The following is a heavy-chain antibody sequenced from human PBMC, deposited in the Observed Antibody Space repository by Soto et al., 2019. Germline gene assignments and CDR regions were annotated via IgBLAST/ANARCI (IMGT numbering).Heavy chain of an antibody. Sequence: QVQLVESGGGVVQPGRSLRLSCAASGFTFSSYAMHWVRQAPGKGLEWVAVISYDGSNKYYADSVKGRFTISRDNSKNTLYLQMNSLRAEDPAVYYCARSGGEYYYGMDVWGQGTTVTVSS. J-gene: IGHJ6*02. CDR2: ISYDGSNK. D-gene: IGHD3-16*01. V-gene: IGHV3-30-3*01. CDR1: GFTFSSYA. CDR3: ARSGGEYYYGMDV.